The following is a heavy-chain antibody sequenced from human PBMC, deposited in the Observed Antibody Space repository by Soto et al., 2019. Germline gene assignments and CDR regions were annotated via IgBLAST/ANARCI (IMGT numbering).Heavy chain of an antibody. V-gene: IGHV3-21*06. J-gene: IGHJ6*02. CDR3: ARSSGGSGKLWNYYGMDV. Sequence: EVQLVESGGGLVKPGGSLRLSCAASGFTFSSYSMNWVRQAPGKGLEGVSSISSGSSYIYYADSVKGRFTITRDNAKNSLYLQMNSLRAEDTAMYYCARSSGGSGKLWNYYGMDVWGQGTTVTVSS. D-gene: IGHD3-10*01. CDR1: GFTFSSYS. CDR2: ISSGSSYI.